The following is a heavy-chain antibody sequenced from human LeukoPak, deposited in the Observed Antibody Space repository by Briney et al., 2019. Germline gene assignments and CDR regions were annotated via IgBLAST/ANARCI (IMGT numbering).Heavy chain of an antibody. CDR2: IIPIFGTA. D-gene: IGHD6-19*01. Sequence: ASVKVSCKASGGTFSSYAISWVRQAPGQGLEWMGGIIPIFGTANYAQKFQGRVTITTDESTSTAYMELSSLRSEDTAVYYCARGDSSGLYDAFDIWGQGTMVTVSS. V-gene: IGHV1-69*05. J-gene: IGHJ3*02. CDR1: GGTFSSYA. CDR3: ARGDSSGLYDAFDI.